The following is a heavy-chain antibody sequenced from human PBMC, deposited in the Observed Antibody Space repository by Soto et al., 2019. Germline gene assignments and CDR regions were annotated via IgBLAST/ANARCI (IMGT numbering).Heavy chain of an antibody. V-gene: IGHV1-18*04. CDR2: ISAYNGNT. CDR3: ARDRWYYGLGTPPVNWFDP. J-gene: IGHJ5*02. D-gene: IGHD3-10*01. CDR1: GYTFTSYG. Sequence: QVQLVQSGAEVKKPGASVKVSCKASGYTFTSYGISWVRRAPGQGLEWMGWISAYNGNTNYAQKLQGRVTMTTDTSTSTAYMELRSLRSDDTAVYYCARDRWYYGLGTPPVNWFDPWGQGTLVTVSS.